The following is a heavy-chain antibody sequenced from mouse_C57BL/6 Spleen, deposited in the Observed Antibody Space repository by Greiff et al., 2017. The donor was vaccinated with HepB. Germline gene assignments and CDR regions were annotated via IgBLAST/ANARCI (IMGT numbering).Heavy chain of an antibody. CDR2: IWSDGST. CDR3: ARQRGYGNPYYAMDY. D-gene: IGHD2-10*02. Sequence: VMLVESGPGLVAPSQSLSITCTVSGFSLTSYGVHWVRQPPGKGLEWLVVIWSDGSTTYNSALKSRLSISKDNSKSQVFLKMNSLQTDDTAMYYCARQRGYGNPYYAMDYWGQGTSVTVSS. J-gene: IGHJ4*01. CDR1: GFSLTSYG. V-gene: IGHV2-6-1*01.